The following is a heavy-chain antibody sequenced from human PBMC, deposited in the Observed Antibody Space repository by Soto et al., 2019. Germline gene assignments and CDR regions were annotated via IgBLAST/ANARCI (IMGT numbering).Heavy chain of an antibody. CDR1: GGTFSSYA. CDR3: ARDRRGCSSTSCLRNYYYGMDV. D-gene: IGHD2-2*01. V-gene: IGHV1-69*06. Sequence: EASVKVSCKASGGTFSSYAISWVRQAPGQGLEWMGGIIPIFGTANYAQKFQGRVTITADKSTSTAYMELSSLRSEDTAVYYCARDRRGCSSTSCLRNYYYGMDVWGQGTTVTVSS. J-gene: IGHJ6*02. CDR2: IIPIFGTA.